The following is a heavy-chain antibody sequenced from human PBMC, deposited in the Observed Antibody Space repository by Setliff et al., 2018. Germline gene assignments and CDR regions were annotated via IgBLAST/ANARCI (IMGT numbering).Heavy chain of an antibody. J-gene: IGHJ4*02. V-gene: IGHV4-59*02. Sequence: SETLSLTCNVSGASVSSHYWDWIRQPPGKGLEYIGFVYYNGMANYSPSLKSRVTISIDTSKSQFSLNLRSVTAADTAVYYCARGGTFRYFDYWGQGTPVTVSS. CDR3: ARGGTFRYFDY. CDR1: GASVSSHY. CDR2: VYYNGMA. D-gene: IGHD5-12*01.